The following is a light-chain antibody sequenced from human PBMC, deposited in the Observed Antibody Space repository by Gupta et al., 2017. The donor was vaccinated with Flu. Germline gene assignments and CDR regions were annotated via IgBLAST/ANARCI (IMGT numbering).Light chain of an antibody. Sequence: EIVMTQSPVTLSVSPGERATLSCRASQSVSRKLAWYQQKPGQAPRLLIYGASTRDTGTPARFSGSGSGTEFTLTITSRQSEDFAIYYCQQYNDWPPVTFGGGTKVEIK. J-gene: IGKJ4*01. V-gene: IGKV3-15*01. CDR1: QSVSRK. CDR2: GAS. CDR3: QQYNDWPPVT.